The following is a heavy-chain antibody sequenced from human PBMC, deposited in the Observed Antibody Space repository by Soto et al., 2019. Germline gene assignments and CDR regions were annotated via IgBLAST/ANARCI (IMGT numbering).Heavy chain of an antibody. CDR3: ARRRYSSGWYYFDY. CDR1: GGSISSSSYY. CDR2: IYYSGST. J-gene: IGHJ4*02. Sequence: SETLSLTCTVSGGSISSSSYYWGWIRQPPGKGLEWIGSIYYSGSTYYNPSLKSRVTISVDTSKNQFSLKLSSVTAADTAVYYCARRRYSSGWYYFDYWGQGTLVTVS. V-gene: IGHV4-39*01. D-gene: IGHD6-19*01.